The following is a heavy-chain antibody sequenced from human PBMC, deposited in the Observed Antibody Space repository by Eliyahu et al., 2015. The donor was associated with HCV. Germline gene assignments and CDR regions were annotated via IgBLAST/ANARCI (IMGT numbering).Heavy chain of an antibody. CDR3: ANGGSTIFGVLTD. J-gene: IGHJ4*02. D-gene: IGHD3-3*01. CDR2: INPNSGGT. Sequence: QVQLVQSGAEVKKPGASVKVSCKASGYTFTDSYMHWVRQAPGQGLEWMGWINPNSGGTHYAQKFQGRVTMTRDTSISTAYLDLIRLRSDDTAVYYCANGGSTIFGVLTDWCQGTLVTVSS. V-gene: IGHV1-2*02. CDR1: GYTFTDSY.